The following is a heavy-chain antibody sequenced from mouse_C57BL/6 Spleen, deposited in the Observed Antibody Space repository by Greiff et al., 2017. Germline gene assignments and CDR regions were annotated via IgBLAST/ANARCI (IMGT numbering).Heavy chain of an antibody. CDR1: GYTFTSYW. J-gene: IGHJ2*01. CDR3: ARGNLLLLYVDY. Sequence: QVQLQQPGAELVMPGASVKLSCKASGYTFTSYWMHWVKQRPGQGLEWIGEIDPSDSYTNYNQKFKGKSTLTVDKSSSTAYMQLSSLTSEDSAVYYCARGNLLLLYVDYWGQGTTLTVSS. D-gene: IGHD1-1*01. V-gene: IGHV1-69*01. CDR2: IDPSDSYT.